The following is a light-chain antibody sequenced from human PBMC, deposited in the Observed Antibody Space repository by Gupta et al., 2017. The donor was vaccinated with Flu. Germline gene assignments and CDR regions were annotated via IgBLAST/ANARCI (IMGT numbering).Light chain of an antibody. CDR1: KLGDKY. Sequence: SPGQTASITCSGDKLGDKYVYWYQQKPGQSPVAVLYQDHKRPAGIPERISGSKYGNTATLIISATQTMDEADYYCQGWASGSVVFGGGTKLTVL. CDR3: QGWASGSVV. V-gene: IGLV3-1*01. CDR2: QDH. J-gene: IGLJ2*01.